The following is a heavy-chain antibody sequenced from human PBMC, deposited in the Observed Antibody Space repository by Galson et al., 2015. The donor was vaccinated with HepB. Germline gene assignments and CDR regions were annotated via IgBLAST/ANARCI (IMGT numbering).Heavy chain of an antibody. CDR3: ARGRLAAAGHLDS. D-gene: IGHD6-13*01. Sequence: CAISGDSVSSNTVAWNWIRQSPSRGLEWLGRTYYRSQWYNDYSPSVKGRININADPSKNQFSLQLRAVTPEDTSIYYCARGRLAAAGHLDSWGQGILVPVSS. CDR1: GDSVSSNTVA. J-gene: IGHJ4*02. V-gene: IGHV6-1*01. CDR2: TYYRSQWYN.